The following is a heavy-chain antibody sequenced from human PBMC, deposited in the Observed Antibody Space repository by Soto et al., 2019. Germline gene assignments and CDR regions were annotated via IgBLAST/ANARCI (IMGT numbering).Heavy chain of an antibody. V-gene: IGHV1-69*08. J-gene: IGHJ4*02. CDR2: IIPSPARI. CDR3: ARDQVGASSFDY. D-gene: IGHD1-26*01. CDR1: GGTFSSSP. Sequence: QVQLVQSGAELRKPGSAVKLSCKASGGTFSSSPISWVRQIPGQGPEWMGRIIPSPARIIYSRKFRGRVTLTADKSTQTVYMTLSSLTTEDSGVYYCARDQVGASSFDYWGQGTRVTVSS.